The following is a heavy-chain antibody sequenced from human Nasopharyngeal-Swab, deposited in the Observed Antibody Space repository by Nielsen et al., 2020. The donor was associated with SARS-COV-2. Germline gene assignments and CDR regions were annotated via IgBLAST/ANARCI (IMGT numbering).Heavy chain of an antibody. Sequence: WIRQPPGKGLEWIGQINHSGSTNYNPSLKSRVTISVDTSRNHFSLGLISVTAADTAVYYCARARGDSSGFSYWGQGTLVTVSS. J-gene: IGHJ4*01. CDR2: INHSGST. V-gene: IGHV4-34*01. CDR3: ARARGDSSGFSY. D-gene: IGHD3-22*01.